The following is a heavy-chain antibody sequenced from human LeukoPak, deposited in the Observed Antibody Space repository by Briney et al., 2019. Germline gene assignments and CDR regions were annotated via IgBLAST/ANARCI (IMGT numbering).Heavy chain of an antibody. CDR1: GYTFTGYY. V-gene: IGHV1-2*02. D-gene: IGHD3-3*01. Sequence: GASVKVSCKAPGYTFTGYYMHWVRQAPGQGLEWMGWINPNSGGTNYAQKFQGRVTITRNTSISTAYMELSSLRSEDTAVYYCARGHCSSTSCYFYYDFWSGYSMTFDYWGQGTLVTVSS. CDR2: INPNSGGT. CDR3: ARGHCSSTSCYFYYDFWSGYSMTFDY. J-gene: IGHJ4*02.